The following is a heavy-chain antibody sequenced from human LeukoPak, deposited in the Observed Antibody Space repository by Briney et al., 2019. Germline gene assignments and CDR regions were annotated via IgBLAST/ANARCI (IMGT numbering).Heavy chain of an antibody. V-gene: IGHV3-7*01. CDR3: AREVQLERLGFGKEGSAFDY. CDR1: GFTFSSYW. Sequence: GGSLRLSCAASGFTFSSYWMSWVRQAPGKGLEWVANIKQDGSEKYYVDSVKGRFTISRGNAKNSLYLQMNSLRGEDTAVYYCAREVQLERLGFGKEGSAFDYWGQGTLVTVSS. D-gene: IGHD1-1*01. CDR2: IKQDGSEK. J-gene: IGHJ4*02.